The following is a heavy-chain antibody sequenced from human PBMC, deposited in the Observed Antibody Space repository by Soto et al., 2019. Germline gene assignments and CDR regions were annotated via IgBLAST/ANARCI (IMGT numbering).Heavy chain of an antibody. Sequence: QVQLQESGPRLVKSSETLSLVCSVSGDSIIRSFWGWIRQSPGKGLQYIGYISDSGVTDYDPSLTCRFTISVDTSKNQFSRKLTSVTAADTAVYYCAGGAGDFSGPDSFDIWGQGTMVTVSS. V-gene: IGHV4-59*01. D-gene: IGHD3-10*01. CDR1: GDSIIRSF. J-gene: IGHJ3*02. CDR2: ISDSGVT. CDR3: AGGAGDFSGPDSFDI.